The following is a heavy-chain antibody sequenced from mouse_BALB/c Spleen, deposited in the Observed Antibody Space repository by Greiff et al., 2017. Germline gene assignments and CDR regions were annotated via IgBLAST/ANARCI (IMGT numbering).Heavy chain of an antibody. CDR2: ISSGGSYT. J-gene: IGHJ4*01. CDR3: ARHVLDYAMDY. Sequence: EVMLVESGGGLVKPGGSLKLSCAASGFTFSSYAMSWVRQTPEKRLEWVATISSGGSYTYYPDSVKGRFTISRDNAKNTLYLQMSSLRSEDTAMYYCARHVLDYAMDYWGQGTTVTVSS. CDR1: GFTFSSYA. V-gene: IGHV5-9-3*01.